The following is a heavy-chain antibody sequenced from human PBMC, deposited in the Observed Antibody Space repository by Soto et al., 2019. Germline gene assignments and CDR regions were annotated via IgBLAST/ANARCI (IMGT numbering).Heavy chain of an antibody. CDR1: GFTFSSYA. J-gene: IGHJ6*02. CDR2: ISGSGGST. D-gene: IGHD6-13*01. V-gene: IGHV3-23*01. CDR3: AKRDSSSWYMDYYYYGMDV. Sequence: GGSLRLSCAASGFTFSSYAMSWVRQAPGKGLEWVSAISGSGGSTYYADSVKGRFTISRDNSKNTLYLQMNSLRAEDTAVYYCAKRDSSSWYMDYYYYGMDVWGQGTTVTVSS.